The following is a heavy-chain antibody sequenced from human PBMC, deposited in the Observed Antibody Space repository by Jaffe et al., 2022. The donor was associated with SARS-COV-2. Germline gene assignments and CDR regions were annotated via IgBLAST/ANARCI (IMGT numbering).Heavy chain of an antibody. D-gene: IGHD3-22*01. CDR2: IFSNDEK. CDR1: GFSLSNARMG. CDR3: ARTPREAYSGYYDSSGYYYGGYYYYGMDV. Sequence: QVTLKESGPVLVKPTETLTLTCTVSGFSLSNARMGVSWIRQPPGKALEWLAHIFSNDEKSYSTSLKSRLTISKDTSKSQVVLTMTNMDPVDTATYYCARTPREAYSGYYDSSGYYYGGYYYYGMDVWGQGTTVTVSS. J-gene: IGHJ6*02. V-gene: IGHV2-26*01.